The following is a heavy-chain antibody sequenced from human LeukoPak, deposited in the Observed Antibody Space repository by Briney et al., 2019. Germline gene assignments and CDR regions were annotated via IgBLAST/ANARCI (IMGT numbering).Heavy chain of an antibody. CDR2: IIPIFGTA. CDR1: GGTFSSYA. Sequence: GASVKVSCKASGGTFSSYAISWVRQAPGQGLEWMGGIIPIFGTANYAQKFQGRVTITTDESTSTAYMELSSLRSEDTAAYYCARSGIAGPNWFDPWGQGTLVTVSS. J-gene: IGHJ5*02. CDR3: ARSGIAGPNWFDP. V-gene: IGHV1-69*05. D-gene: IGHD6-13*01.